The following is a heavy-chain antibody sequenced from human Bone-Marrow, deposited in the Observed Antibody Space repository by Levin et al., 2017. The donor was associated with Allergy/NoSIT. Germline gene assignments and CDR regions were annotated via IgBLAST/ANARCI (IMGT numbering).Heavy chain of an antibody. CDR3: ARLLLPATMESAMDV. Sequence: GGSLRLSCAASGFTFTNYSMIWVRQAPGRGLEWVSSISRTSSFKYYADSVKGRFTISRDNAKNSLSLELHSLRAEVTAIYYCARLLLPATMESAMDVWGQGTTVTVSS. D-gene: IGHD2-2*01. V-gene: IGHV3-21*01. CDR1: GFTFTNYS. J-gene: IGHJ6*02. CDR2: ISRTSSFK.